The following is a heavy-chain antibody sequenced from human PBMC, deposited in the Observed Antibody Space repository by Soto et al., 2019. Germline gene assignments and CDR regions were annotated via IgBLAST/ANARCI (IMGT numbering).Heavy chain of an antibody. D-gene: IGHD5-18*01. CDR1: GYTFTSYY. CDR2: INPSSGST. V-gene: IGHV1-46*01. Sequence: ASVKVSCKASGYTFTSYYMHWVRQAPGQGLEWMGIINPSSGSTSYAQKFQGRVTMTRDTSTSTVYMELSSLRSEDTAVYYCARDRGYSYGSDYYYYGMDVWGQGTTVTVSS. CDR3: ARDRGYSYGSDYYYYGMDV. J-gene: IGHJ6*02.